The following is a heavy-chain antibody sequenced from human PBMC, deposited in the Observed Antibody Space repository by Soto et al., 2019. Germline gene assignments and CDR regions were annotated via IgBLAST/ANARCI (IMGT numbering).Heavy chain of an antibody. CDR2: MTPGNR. CDR1: GYTFTTYD. D-gene: IGHD6-25*01. J-gene: IGHJ5*02. Sequence: QVQLVQSGAEMKKPGASVKVSCKTSGYTFTTYDINWVRQAPGQGLEWMGWMTPGNRGTAQKFKGRVSMTSDTSISTVYMELSGLRSEDTAIYYCATYQKAAGFTSWGQGTLVTVS. V-gene: IGHV1-8*01. CDR3: ATYQKAAGFTS.